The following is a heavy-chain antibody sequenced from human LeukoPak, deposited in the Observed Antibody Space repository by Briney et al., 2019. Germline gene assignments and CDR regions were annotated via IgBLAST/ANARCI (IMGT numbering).Heavy chain of an antibody. CDR1: GGSFSGYY. Sequence: SETLSLTCAVYGGSFSGYYWSWIRQPPGKGLEWIGEINHSGSTNYNPSLKSRVTISVDTSKNQFSLKLSSVTAADTAVYYCARGTMVRGVILDYWGQGTLVTVSS. D-gene: IGHD3-10*01. CDR3: ARGTMVRGVILDY. V-gene: IGHV4-34*01. J-gene: IGHJ4*02. CDR2: INHSGST.